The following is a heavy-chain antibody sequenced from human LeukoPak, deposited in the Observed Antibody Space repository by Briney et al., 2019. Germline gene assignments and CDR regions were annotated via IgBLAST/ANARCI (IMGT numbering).Heavy chain of an antibody. D-gene: IGHD3-22*01. CDR1: GFTFSSYA. CDR3: ARDYSSGYYISTGTGG. CDR2: ISYDGSNK. J-gene: IGHJ4*02. Sequence: GGSLRLSCAASGFTFSSYAMHWVRQAPGKGLEWVAVISYDGSNKYYADSVKGRFTISRDNSKNTLYLQMNSLRAEDTAVYYCARDYSSGYYISTGTGGWGQGTLVTVSS. V-gene: IGHV3-30*04.